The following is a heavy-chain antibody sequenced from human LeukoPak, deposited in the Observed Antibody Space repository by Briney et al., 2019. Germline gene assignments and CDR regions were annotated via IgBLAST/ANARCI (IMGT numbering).Heavy chain of an antibody. CDR2: IRSKTDDGTT. V-gene: IGHV3-15*01. CDR3: TTGPVTIFGVVKDY. D-gene: IGHD3-3*01. Sequence: GGSLRLSCAASGFSFNNAWMSWVRQAPGKGLEWVGRIRSKTDDGTTDYAAPVNGRFTISRDDSKNTLYLQMNSLKTDDTGVYYCTTGPVTIFGVVKDYWGQGTLVTVSS. CDR1: GFSFNNAW. J-gene: IGHJ4*02.